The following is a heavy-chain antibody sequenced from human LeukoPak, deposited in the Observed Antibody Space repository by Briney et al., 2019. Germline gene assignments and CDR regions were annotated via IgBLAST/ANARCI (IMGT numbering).Heavy chain of an antibody. Sequence: SETLSLTCTVSGGSISNYYWSWIRQPPGKGLEWIGYIYYSGSTNYNPSLKSRVTISVDTSKNQFSLKLSSVTAADTAVYYCARNPGYSGSYYPTFDYWGQGTLVTVSS. CDR1: GGSISNYY. D-gene: IGHD1-26*01. J-gene: IGHJ4*02. CDR2: IYYSGST. CDR3: ARNPGYSGSYYPTFDY. V-gene: IGHV4-59*01.